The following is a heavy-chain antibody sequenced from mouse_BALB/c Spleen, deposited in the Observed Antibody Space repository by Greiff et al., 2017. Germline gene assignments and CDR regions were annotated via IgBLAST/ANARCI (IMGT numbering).Heavy chain of an antibody. V-gene: IGHV5-17*02. CDR3: ARSWDDGYYFDY. Sequence: EVMLVESGGGLVQPGGSRKLSCAASGFTFSSFGMHWVRQAPEKGLEWVAYISSGSSTIYYADTVKGRFTISRDNPKNTLFLQMTSLRSEDTAMYYCARSWDDGYYFDYWGQGTTLTVSS. CDR1: GFTFSSFG. J-gene: IGHJ2*01. CDR2: ISSGSSTI. D-gene: IGHD4-1*01.